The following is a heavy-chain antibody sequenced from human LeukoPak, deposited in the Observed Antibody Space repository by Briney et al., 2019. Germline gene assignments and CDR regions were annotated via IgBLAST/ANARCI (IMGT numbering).Heavy chain of an antibody. D-gene: IGHD6-13*01. J-gene: IGHJ4*02. CDR2: INHSGST. CDR3: ARGFYSSSWYFSPKFDY. CDR1: GGSFSGYY. V-gene: IGHV4-34*01. Sequence: SETLSLTCAVYGGSFSGYYWSWIRQPPGKGLEWIGEINHSGSTNYNPSLKSRVTISVDTSKNQFSLKLSSVTAADTAVYYRARGFYSSSWYFSPKFDYWGQGTLVTVSS.